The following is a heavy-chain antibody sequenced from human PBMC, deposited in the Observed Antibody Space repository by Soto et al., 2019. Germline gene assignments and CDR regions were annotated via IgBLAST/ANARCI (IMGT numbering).Heavy chain of an antibody. V-gene: IGHV1-69*01. D-gene: IGHD3-3*01. Sequence: QVQLVQSGAEVKKPGSSVKVSCKASGGTFSSYAISWVRQAPGQGLEWMGGIIPIFGTANYAQKFQGRVTITADESTSTAYMELSSLRSEDTAVYYCASSVVLRFLEWLEFDPWGQGTLVTVSS. CDR1: GGTFSSYA. J-gene: IGHJ5*02. CDR2: IIPIFGTA. CDR3: ASSVVLRFLEWLEFDP.